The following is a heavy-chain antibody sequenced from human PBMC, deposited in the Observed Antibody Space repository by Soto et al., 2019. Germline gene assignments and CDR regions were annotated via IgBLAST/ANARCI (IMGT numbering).Heavy chain of an antibody. V-gene: IGHV3-23*01. CDR1: GFTFATYA. CDR3: AKDRSVDTRDWFDP. D-gene: IGHD5-18*01. Sequence: LRLSFAASGFTFATYAMNWVRQAPGKGLEWVSGISGSGGSTYYTDSVKGRFTISRDNSKNTLYLQVNSLRADDTAVYYCAKDRSVDTRDWFDPWGQGTLVTVSS. CDR2: ISGSGGST. J-gene: IGHJ5*02.